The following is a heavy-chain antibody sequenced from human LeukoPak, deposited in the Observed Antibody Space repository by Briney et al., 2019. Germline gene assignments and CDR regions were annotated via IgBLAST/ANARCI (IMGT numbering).Heavy chain of an antibody. V-gene: IGHV4-34*01. CDR1: GGSFSGYY. D-gene: IGHD2-21*01. CDR3: ARDCDWFDP. J-gene: IGHJ5*02. Sequence: KPSETLSLTCAVYGGSFSGYYWSWIRQPPGKGLEWIGEINHSGSTNYNPSLKSRVTISVDTSKNQFSLKLSSVTAADTAVYYCARDCDWFDPWGQGTLATVSS. CDR2: INHSGST.